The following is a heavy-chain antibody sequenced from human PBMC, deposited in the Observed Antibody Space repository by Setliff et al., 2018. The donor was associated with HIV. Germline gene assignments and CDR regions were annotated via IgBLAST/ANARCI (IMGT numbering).Heavy chain of an antibody. V-gene: IGHV1-69*05. CDR1: GGTFSNYA. J-gene: IGHJ6*03. D-gene: IGHD3-10*01. CDR3: ARGAHPGSAEDYYYYYMDV. Sequence: SVKVSCKASGGTFSNYAINWVRQAPGQGLEWMVGIIPILGTANYAQKFQGRVTITTDESPSTAYMELSSLRSGDTAVYYCARGAHPGSAEDYYYYYMDVWGKGTTVTV. CDR2: IIPILGTA.